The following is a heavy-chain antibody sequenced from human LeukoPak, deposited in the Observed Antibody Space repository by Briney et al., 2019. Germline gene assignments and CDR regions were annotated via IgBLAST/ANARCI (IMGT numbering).Heavy chain of an antibody. CDR1: GGSFSGYY. J-gene: IGHJ3*02. Sequence: SETLSLTCAVYGGSFSGYYWGWIRQPPRKGLEWIGSIFYSGSTYYNPSLKSRVTISVDTSNNQFSLELTSVTSADTAVYYCARRLYSPASFDIWGQGTMITVSS. D-gene: IGHD5-12*01. CDR2: IFYSGST. V-gene: IGHV4-34*12. CDR3: ARRLYSPASFDI.